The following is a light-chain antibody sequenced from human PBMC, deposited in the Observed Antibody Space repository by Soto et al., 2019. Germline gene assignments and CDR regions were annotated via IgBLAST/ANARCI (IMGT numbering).Light chain of an antibody. CDR1: QSISSY. CDR3: QQSYSTLIT. Sequence: DIQMTQSPSSLSASVGDRVTITCRASQSISSYLNWYQQKPGKAPKLLIYAASSLQSGVPSRFSGSGSGTEFTLTISSLQPDDSATYYCQQSYSTLITFGQGTRLEIK. CDR2: AAS. V-gene: IGKV1-39*01. J-gene: IGKJ5*01.